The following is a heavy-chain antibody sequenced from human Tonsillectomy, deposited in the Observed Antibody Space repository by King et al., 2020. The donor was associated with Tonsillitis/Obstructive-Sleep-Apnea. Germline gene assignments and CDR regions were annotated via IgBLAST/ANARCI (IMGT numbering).Heavy chain of an antibody. Sequence: VQLVKSGAEVKKPGESLRISCKSSGYTFSSYWISWVRQMPGKGLEWMGRIHPSDSYTNYSPSFQGHVTISADKSISTAYLQWSSLKASDTAMYYCARSYSYDSSGYYYHFDYWGQGTLVAVSS. D-gene: IGHD3-22*01. CDR2: IHPSDSYT. CDR3: ARSYSYDSSGYYYHFDY. J-gene: IGHJ4*02. V-gene: IGHV5-10-1*01. CDR1: GYTFSSYW.